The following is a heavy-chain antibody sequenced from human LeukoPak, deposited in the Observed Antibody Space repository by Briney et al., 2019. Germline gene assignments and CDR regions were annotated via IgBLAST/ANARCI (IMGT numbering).Heavy chain of an antibody. J-gene: IGHJ4*02. D-gene: IGHD2-2*01. Sequence: PGGSLRLSCAASGFTFSSYSMNWVRQAPGKGLEWVSSISSSSSYIYYADSVKGRFTFSRDNAKNSLYLQMNSLRAEDTAVYYCVVVCSSTSCYAGLDYWGQGTLVTVSS. CDR2: ISSSSSYI. V-gene: IGHV3-21*01. CDR3: VVVCSSTSCYAGLDY. CDR1: GFTFSSYS.